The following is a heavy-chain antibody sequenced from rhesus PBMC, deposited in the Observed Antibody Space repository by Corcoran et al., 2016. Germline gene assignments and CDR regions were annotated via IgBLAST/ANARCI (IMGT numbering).Heavy chain of an antibody. V-gene: IGHV4S9*01. J-gene: IGHJ4*01. CDR3: ARDYVLSY. D-gene: IGHD2-2*01. CDR1: VGSFIDYYS. CDR2: MYVSRGST. Sequence: QVQLQESGPGLVQPSEPLSLPCAFSVGSFIDYYSCTCIRQSPGKGVEWFGNMYVSRGSTYYNPSLKSRVTTSKDTTKNQFSLKLTSGTAADTAVYYCARDYVLSYWGQGVLVTVSS.